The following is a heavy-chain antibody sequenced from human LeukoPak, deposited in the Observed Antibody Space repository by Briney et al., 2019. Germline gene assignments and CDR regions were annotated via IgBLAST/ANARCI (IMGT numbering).Heavy chain of an antibody. CDR1: GYTFTGYY. D-gene: IGHD4-17*01. CDR3: ARGTTTVTTTVIPAHFDY. V-gene: IGHV1-2*02. CDR2: INPNRGGT. Sequence: ASVKVSCTASGYTFTGYYMHWVRQAPGQGLEWMGWINPNRGGTNYAQKLQGRVTMTTDTSASTAYMELRSLRSDDTAVYYCARGTTTVTTTVIPAHFDYWGQGTLVIVSS. J-gene: IGHJ4*02.